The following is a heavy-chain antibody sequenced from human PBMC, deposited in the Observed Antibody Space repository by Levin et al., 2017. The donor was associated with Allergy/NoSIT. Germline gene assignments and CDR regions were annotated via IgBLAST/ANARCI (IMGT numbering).Heavy chain of an antibody. D-gene: IGHD2-15*01. V-gene: IGHV1-2*02. Sequence: GASVKVSCKASGYTFTGYYMHWVRQAPGQGLEWMGWINPNSGGTNYAQKFQGRVTMTRDTSISTAYMELSRLRSDDTAVYYCARRCSGGSCYYGAAFDIWGQGTMVTVSS. CDR2: INPNSGGT. CDR3: ARRCSGGSCYYGAAFDI. CDR1: GYTFTGYY. J-gene: IGHJ3*02.